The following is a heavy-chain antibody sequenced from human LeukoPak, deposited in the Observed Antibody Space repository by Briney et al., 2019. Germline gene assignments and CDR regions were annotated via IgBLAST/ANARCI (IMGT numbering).Heavy chain of an antibody. CDR1: GGSISSYY. Sequence: PSETLSLTCTVSGGSISSYYWSWVRQPPENGLEWIVYIYYSGSTNYNPSLKSRVTISVDTSNNQGSLQLPSVTAADTAVYFCTRGGSTFDCWGQGTLVTVSS. V-gene: IGHV4-59*01. J-gene: IGHJ4*02. CDR3: TRGGSTFDC. D-gene: IGHD3-10*01. CDR2: IYYSGST.